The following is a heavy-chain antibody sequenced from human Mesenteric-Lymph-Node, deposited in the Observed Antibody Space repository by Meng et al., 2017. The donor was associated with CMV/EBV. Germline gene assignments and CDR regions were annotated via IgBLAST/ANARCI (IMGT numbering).Heavy chain of an antibody. CDR1: GGSVSSGSYY. CDR3: ASISHTIYTNGWPLPFDI. D-gene: IGHD6-19*01. CDR2: IYYGGST. Sequence: SETLSLTCTVSGGSVSSGSYYWTWIRQPPGEGLELIGFIYYGGSTNYNPSLKRRVTISVDTSKNQFSLKLISVTAADTAVYYCASISHTIYTNGWPLPFDIWGQGTMVTVSS. V-gene: IGHV4-61*01. J-gene: IGHJ3*02.